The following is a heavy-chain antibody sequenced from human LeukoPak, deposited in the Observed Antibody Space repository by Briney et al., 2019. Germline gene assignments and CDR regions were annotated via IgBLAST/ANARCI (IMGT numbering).Heavy chain of an antibody. CDR2: ISSSGSTI. CDR1: GFTFSSYE. D-gene: IGHD4-23*01. CDR3: ARAHDYGGNIDAFDI. V-gene: IGHV3-48*03. Sequence: GGSLRLSCAASGFTFSSYEMNWVRQAPGKGLEWVSYISSSGSTIYYADSVKGRFTISRDNAKNSLYLQMNSLRAEDTALYYCARAHDYGGNIDAFDIWGQGTMVTVSS. J-gene: IGHJ3*02.